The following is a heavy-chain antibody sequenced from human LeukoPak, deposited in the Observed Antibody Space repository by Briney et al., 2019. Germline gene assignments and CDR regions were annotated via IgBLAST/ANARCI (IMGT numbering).Heavy chain of an antibody. CDR1: GFTLSDYY. V-gene: IGHV3-11*04. CDR3: AKDTGYSCFDY. CDR2: ISSSGSTI. Sequence: GGSLRLSCAASGFTLSDYYMSWIRQAPGKGLEWVSYISSSGSTIYYADSVKGRFTISRDNAKNTLYLQMNSLRAEDTAVYYCAKDTGYSCFDYWGQGTLVTVSS. J-gene: IGHJ4*02. D-gene: IGHD5-18*01.